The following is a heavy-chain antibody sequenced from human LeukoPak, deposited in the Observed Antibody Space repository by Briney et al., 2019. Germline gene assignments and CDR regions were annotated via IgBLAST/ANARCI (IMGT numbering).Heavy chain of an antibody. CDR1: AGTFTSYD. J-gene: IGHJ3*02. V-gene: IGHV1-8*01. D-gene: IGHD1-26*01. Sequence: ASVQVSCKASAGTFTSYDINWVRQATGQGLEWMGWMNPNSGNTGYAQKFQGRVTITRNTSISTAYMELSSLRSEDTAVYYCARGRRELGIWGQGTMVTVSS. CDR3: ARGRRELGI. CDR2: MNPNSGNT.